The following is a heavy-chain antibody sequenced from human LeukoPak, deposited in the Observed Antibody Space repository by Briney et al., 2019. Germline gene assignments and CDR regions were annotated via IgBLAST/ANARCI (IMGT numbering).Heavy chain of an antibody. V-gene: IGHV3-23*01. J-gene: IGHJ4*02. CDR2: VDGGGGGT. CDR1: GFTLSSYA. CDR3: AKPILPRGSYFDY. D-gene: IGHD1-26*01. Sequence: GGSLRLSCAASGFTLSSYAMTWVRQAPGRGLEWVSSVDGGGGGTYYADSVKGRFTISRDNSKNTLYLQMNSLRAEDTAVYYCAKPILPRGSYFDYWGQGTLVTVSS.